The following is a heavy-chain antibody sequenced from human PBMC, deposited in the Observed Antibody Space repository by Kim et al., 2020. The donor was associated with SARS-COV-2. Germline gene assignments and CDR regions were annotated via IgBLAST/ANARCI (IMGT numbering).Heavy chain of an antibody. CDR3: ATSRNGWYDY. CDR2: IRSKGYGGTT. J-gene: IGHJ4*02. Sequence: GGSLRLSCTASGFPFGDYAVNWVRQAPGKGLEWVGFIRSKGYGGTTEYAASVKGRFTISRDDYKRIAYLQMNSLKTEDTAVFYCATSRNGWYDYWGQGTLVTVSS. CDR1: GFPFGDYA. V-gene: IGHV3-49*04. D-gene: IGHD6-19*01.